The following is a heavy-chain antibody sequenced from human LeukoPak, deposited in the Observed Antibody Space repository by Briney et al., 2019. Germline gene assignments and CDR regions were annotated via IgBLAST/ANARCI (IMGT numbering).Heavy chain of an antibody. CDR3: AREGPLRLPYFDP. J-gene: IGHJ5*02. CDR1: GYTVTGYY. V-gene: IGHV1-2*02. D-gene: IGHD5/OR15-5a*01. CDR2: INPNSGAT. Sequence: ASVKVSCKASGYTVTGYYMHWVRQAPGHGLEWMGWINPNSGATNYAQKFQGRVTMTRDTSVITAYMELSRLRSDDTAVYYCAREGPLRLPYFDPWGQGTLVIVSS.